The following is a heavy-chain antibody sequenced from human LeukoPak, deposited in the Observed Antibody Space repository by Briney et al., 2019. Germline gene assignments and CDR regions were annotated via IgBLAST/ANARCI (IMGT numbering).Heavy chain of an antibody. CDR2: ISSSGSTI. CDR3: AKDVPVAYYYDSSGLTEAYY. V-gene: IGHV3-11*01. J-gene: IGHJ4*02. CDR1: GFTFSDYY. D-gene: IGHD3-22*01. Sequence: PGGSLRLSCAASGFTFSDYYMSWIRQAPGKGLEWVSYISSSGSTIYYADSVKGRFTISRDNSKNTLYLQMNSLRAEDTAVYYCAKDVPVAYYYDSSGLTEAYYWGQGTLVTVSS.